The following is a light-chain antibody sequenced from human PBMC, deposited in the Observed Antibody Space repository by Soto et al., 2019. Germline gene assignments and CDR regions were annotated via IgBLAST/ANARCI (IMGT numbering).Light chain of an antibody. CDR3: LQYDSYSWT. CDR1: RSISDW. V-gene: IGKV1-5*01. Sequence: DIQMTQSPSTLSSSGGYIFTITGRASRSISDWLAWYQQKPGKAPKLLIFDASSLKSGVPSRFSGSGSGTEFTLTISSLQPDDVATYYCLQYDSYSWTFGQGTKVDI. J-gene: IGKJ1*01. CDR2: DAS.